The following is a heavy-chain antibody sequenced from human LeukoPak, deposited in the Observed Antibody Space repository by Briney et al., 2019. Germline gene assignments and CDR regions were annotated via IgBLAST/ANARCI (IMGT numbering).Heavy chain of an antibody. V-gene: IGHV3-23*01. J-gene: IGHJ6*03. CDR2: ISGSGEST. CDR1: GFTFSIYA. Sequence: PGGSLRLSCAASGFTFSIYAMSWVRQAPGKGLEWVSAISGSGESTYYADSVKGRFSIFRDNSKSTVYLQMSSLRAEDTAIYYCVMDVWGKGTTVTVSS. CDR3: VMDV.